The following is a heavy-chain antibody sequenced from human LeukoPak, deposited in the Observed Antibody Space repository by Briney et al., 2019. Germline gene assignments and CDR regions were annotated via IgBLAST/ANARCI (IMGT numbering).Heavy chain of an antibody. CDR1: GFTFSSYG. D-gene: IGHD3-10*01. J-gene: IGHJ4*02. CDR3: ATRAMVRGVIIPQTDY. Sequence: PGGSLRLSCAASGFTFSSYGMHWVRQAPGKGLEWVAVISYDGSNKYYADSVKGRFTISRDNFKNTLYLQMNSLRAEDTAVYYCATRAMVRGVIIPQTDYWGQGTLVTVSS. V-gene: IGHV3-30*03. CDR2: ISYDGSNK.